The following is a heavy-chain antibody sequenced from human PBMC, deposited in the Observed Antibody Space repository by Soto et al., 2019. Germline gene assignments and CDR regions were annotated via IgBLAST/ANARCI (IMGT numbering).Heavy chain of an antibody. CDR3: ARRGEQRVFDY. Sequence: SETLSLTCTVSGGSIGSYYWSWIRQPPGKGLEWIGYIYYSGSTNYNPSLKSRVTISVDTSKNQFSLKLSSVTAADTAMYYCARRGEQRVFDYWGQGTLVTVSS. CDR1: GGSIGSYY. J-gene: IGHJ4*02. D-gene: IGHD3-10*01. V-gene: IGHV4-59*08. CDR2: IYYSGST.